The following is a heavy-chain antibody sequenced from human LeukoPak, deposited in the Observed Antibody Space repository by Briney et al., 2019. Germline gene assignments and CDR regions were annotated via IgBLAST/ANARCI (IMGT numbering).Heavy chain of an antibody. D-gene: IGHD2/OR15-2a*01. CDR3: VSFYETY. V-gene: IGHV3-74*01. CDR1: GNYW. Sequence: GGSLRLSCAASGNYWMHWVRQAPGEGLVWVSHINSDGSWTSYADSVKGRFTISKDNAKNTVYLQMNNLRAEDTAVYYCVSFYETYWGRGTLVTVSS. CDR2: INSDGSWT. J-gene: IGHJ4*02.